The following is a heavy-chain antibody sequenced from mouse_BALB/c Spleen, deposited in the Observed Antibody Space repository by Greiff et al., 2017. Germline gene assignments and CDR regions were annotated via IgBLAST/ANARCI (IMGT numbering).Heavy chain of an antibody. CDR1: GFTFSSYT. CDR2: ISSGGSYT. Sequence: DVMLVESGGGLVKPGGSLKLSCAASGFTFSSYTMSWVRQTPEKRLEWVATISSGGSYTYYPDSVKGRFTISRDNAKNTLYLQMSSLKSEDTAMYYCTRDDYDERAYWGQGTLVTVSA. V-gene: IGHV5-6-4*01. J-gene: IGHJ3*01. CDR3: TRDDYDERAY. D-gene: IGHD2-4*01.